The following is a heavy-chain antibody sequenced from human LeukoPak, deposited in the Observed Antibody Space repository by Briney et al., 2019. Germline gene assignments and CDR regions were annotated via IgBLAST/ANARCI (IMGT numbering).Heavy chain of an antibody. J-gene: IGHJ6*02. CDR1: GGSVSSGSYY. Sequence: NPSETLSLTCTVSGGSVSSGSYYWSWIRQPPGKGLEWIGYIYYSGSTNYNPSLKSRVTISVDTSKNQFSLKLSSVTAADTAVYYCARDRMEWLSGYYYYYGMDVWGQGTTVTVSS. D-gene: IGHD3-3*01. CDR3: ARDRMEWLSGYYYYYGMDV. V-gene: IGHV4-61*01. CDR2: IYYSGST.